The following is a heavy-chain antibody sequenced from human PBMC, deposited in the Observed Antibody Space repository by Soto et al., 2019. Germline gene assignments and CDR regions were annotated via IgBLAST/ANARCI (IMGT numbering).Heavy chain of an antibody. CDR1: GGTFSSYA. CDR2: IIPIFGTA. V-gene: IGHV1-69*01. CDR3: ARDPGRGLRYFDWLLYVGWFDP. D-gene: IGHD3-9*01. Sequence: QVQLVQSGAEVKKPGSSVKVSCKASGGTFSSYAISWVRQAPGQGLEWMGGIIPIFGTANYAQKFQGRVTITADESTSTAYMELSSVRSEDTAVYYCARDPGRGLRYFDWLLYVGWFDPWGQGTLVTVSS. J-gene: IGHJ5*02.